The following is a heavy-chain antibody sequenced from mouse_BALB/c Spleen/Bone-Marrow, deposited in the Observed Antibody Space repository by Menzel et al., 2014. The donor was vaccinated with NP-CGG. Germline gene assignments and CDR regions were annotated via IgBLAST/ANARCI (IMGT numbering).Heavy chain of an antibody. D-gene: IGHD4-1*01. CDR2: ITNGGGST. CDR1: GFPFSSYT. V-gene: IGHV5-12-2*01. Sequence: DVHLVESGGGLVQPGGSLKLSCAASGFPFSSYTMSWVRQTPEKRLEWVAFITNGGGSTYYPDTLKGRFTISRDDAKNTLYLQMSSLKSEDTAMYYCATLTGTSYWGQGILVTVSA. CDR3: ATLTGTSY. J-gene: IGHJ3*01.